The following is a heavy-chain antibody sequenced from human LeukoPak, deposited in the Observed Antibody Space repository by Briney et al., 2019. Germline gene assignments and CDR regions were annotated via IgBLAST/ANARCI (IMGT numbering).Heavy chain of an antibody. CDR1: GFTFGDYA. D-gene: IGHD1-1*01. CDR3: TRDRGAYNLYDY. CDR2: IRSKAYGETA. V-gene: IGHV3-49*03. J-gene: IGHJ4*02. Sequence: GGSLRLSCTAAGFTFGDYAMSWIRQAPGKGLEWVGFIRSKAYGETADYAASVKGRFTISRDDSKAIAYLQMNSLKTEDTAVYHCTRDRGAYNLYDYWGQGILVTVSS.